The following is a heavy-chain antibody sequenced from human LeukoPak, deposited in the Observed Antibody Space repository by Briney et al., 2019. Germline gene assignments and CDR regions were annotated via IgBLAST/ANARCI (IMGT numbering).Heavy chain of an antibody. CDR1: GGSISSGGYS. CDR2: IYYSGST. D-gene: IGHD6-13*01. J-gene: IGHJ5*02. Sequence: SETLSLTCTVSGGSISSGGYSWSWVRQHPGKGLDWIGYIYYSGSTYYNPPLKSRVSLSVDTSKNQFSLKLSSVTAADTAVYYGAREAAGSYNWFDPWGQGTLVTVSS. V-gene: IGHV4-31*03. CDR3: AREAAGSYNWFDP.